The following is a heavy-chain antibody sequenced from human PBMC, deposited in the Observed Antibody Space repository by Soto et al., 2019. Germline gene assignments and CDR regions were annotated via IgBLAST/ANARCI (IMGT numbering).Heavy chain of an antibody. J-gene: IGHJ6*02. CDR3: ARGSVVVVPAAVKTRPYYYYGMDV. Sequence: SETLSLTCTVSGGSISSGGYYWSWTRQHPGKGLEWIGYIYYSGSTYYNPSLKSRVTISVDTSKNQFSLKLSSVTAADTAVYYCARGSVVVVPAAVKTRPYYYYGMDVWGQGTTVSVSS. CDR2: IYYSGST. V-gene: IGHV4-31*03. CDR1: GGSISSGGYY. D-gene: IGHD2-2*01.